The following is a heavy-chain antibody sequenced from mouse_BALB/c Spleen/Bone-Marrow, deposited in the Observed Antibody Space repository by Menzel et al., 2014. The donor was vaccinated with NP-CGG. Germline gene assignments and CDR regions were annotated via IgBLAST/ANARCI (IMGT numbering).Heavy chain of an antibody. J-gene: IGHJ4*01. CDR3: AIHGEAMDY. Sequence: QVQLKESGAELVRPGASVKMSCKAAGYTFTNYWIGWVKQRPGHGLEWIGDIYPGAVYTNYNEKFKGKATLTADTSSSTAYMQLSSLTSEDSAIYYCAIHGEAMDYWGQGTSVTVSS. CDR1: GYTFTNYW. V-gene: IGHV1-63*02. CDR2: IYPGAVYT.